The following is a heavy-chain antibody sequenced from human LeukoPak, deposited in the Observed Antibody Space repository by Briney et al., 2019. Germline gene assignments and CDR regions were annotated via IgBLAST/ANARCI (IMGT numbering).Heavy chain of an antibody. CDR3: AKDRWGITMVRGFDY. J-gene: IGHJ4*02. CDR1: GFTFSSYG. Sequence: PGGSLRLSCAAPGFTFSSYGMHWVRQAPGKGLEWVAFIRYDGSNKYYADSVKGRFTISRDNSKNTLYLQMNSLRAEDTAVYYCAKDRWGITMVRGFDYWGQGTLVTVSS. D-gene: IGHD3-10*01. V-gene: IGHV3-30*02. CDR2: IRYDGSNK.